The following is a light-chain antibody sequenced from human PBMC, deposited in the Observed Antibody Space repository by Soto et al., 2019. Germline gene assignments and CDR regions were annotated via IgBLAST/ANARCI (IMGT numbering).Light chain of an antibody. Sequence: DFQMTQSPSSLSASVGDRVTITCRASQGFSNYLAWYQQKPGEVPKLLISGATTLQPGVPSRFSGTVYGTNFPSFIRRLPAEYAVYFYCQEYYSAPSTFGRGNKVEIK. J-gene: IGKJ2*01. CDR1: QGFSNY. CDR3: QEYYSAPST. CDR2: GAT. V-gene: IGKV1-27*01.